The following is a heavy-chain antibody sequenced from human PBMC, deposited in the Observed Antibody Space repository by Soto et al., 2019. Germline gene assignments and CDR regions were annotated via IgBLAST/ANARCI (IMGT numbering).Heavy chain of an antibody. CDR2: IDPSDSYT. D-gene: IGHD3-16*01. V-gene: IGHV5-10-1*01. J-gene: IGHJ6*02. CDR1: GYSFTSYW. CDR3: ARVDGYNLWGSYGMDV. Sequence: PGESLKISCKGSGYSFTSYWISWVRQMPGKGLEWMGRIDPSDSYTNYSPSFQGHVTISADKSISTAYLQWSSLKASDTAMYYCARVDGYNLWGSYGMDVWGQGTTVTVSS.